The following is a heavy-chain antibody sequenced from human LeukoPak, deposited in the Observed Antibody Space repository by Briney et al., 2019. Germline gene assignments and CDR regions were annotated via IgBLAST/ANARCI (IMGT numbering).Heavy chain of an antibody. J-gene: IGHJ1*01. CDR2: ISSSGSTI. D-gene: IGHD4-17*01. CDR1: GFTFSDCY. CDR3: ARVSTSTTLYFQH. V-gene: IGHV3-11*01. Sequence: GGSLRLSCAASGFTFSDCYMSWIRPAPGKGLEWVSYISSSGSTIYYADSVKGRFTISRDNAKNSLYLQMNSLRAEDTAVYYCARVSTSTTLYFQHWGQGTLVTVSS.